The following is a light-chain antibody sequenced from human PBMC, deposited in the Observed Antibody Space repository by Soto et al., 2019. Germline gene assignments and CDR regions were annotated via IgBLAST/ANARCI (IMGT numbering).Light chain of an antibody. J-gene: IGLJ1*01. CDR1: SSNIGAGYD. V-gene: IGLV1-40*01. CDR2: GNS. Sequence: QSVLTQPPSVSGAPGQRVTISCTGSSSNIGAGYDVHWYQQLPGTAPKLLIYGNSNRPSGVPDRFSGSKSGTSASLAITGLQAEDEAAYYCLSYDSSLSGSRVFGTGTKVTVL. CDR3: LSYDSSLSGSRV.